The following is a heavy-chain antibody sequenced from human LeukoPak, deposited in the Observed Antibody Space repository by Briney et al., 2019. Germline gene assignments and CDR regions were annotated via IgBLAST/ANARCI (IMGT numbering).Heavy chain of an antibody. CDR3: ASDSSSWYNVRDY. V-gene: IGHV1-69*01. J-gene: IGHJ4*02. Sequence: SVKVSCKASGGTFSSYAISWVRQAPGQGLEWMGGIIPLFGTANYAQKFPGRVTITADESTSTAYMELSSLRSEDTAVYYCASDSSSWYNVRDYWGQGTLVTVSS. CDR1: GGTFSSYA. CDR2: IIPLFGTA. D-gene: IGHD6-13*01.